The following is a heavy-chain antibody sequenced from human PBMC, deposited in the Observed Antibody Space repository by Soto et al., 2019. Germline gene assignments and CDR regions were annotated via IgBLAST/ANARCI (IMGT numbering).Heavy chain of an antibody. CDR1: GGTFSSYA. V-gene: IGHV1-69*12. D-gene: IGHD6-13*01. Sequence: QVQLVQSGAEVKKPGSSVKVSCKASGGTFSSYAISWVRQAPGQGLEWMGGIIPIFGTANYAQKFQGRVTITADESTSTAYRELSSLRSEDTAVYYCARVGSSWYGRWFDPWGQGTLVTVSS. J-gene: IGHJ5*02. CDR2: IIPIFGTA. CDR3: ARVGSSWYGRWFDP.